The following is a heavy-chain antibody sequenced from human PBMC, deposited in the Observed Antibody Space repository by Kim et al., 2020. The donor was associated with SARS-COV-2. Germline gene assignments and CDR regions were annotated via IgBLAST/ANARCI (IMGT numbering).Heavy chain of an antibody. CDR2: INHSGST. Sequence: SETLSLTCAVYGGSFSGYYWSWIRQPPGKGLEWIGEINHSGSTNYNPSLKSRVTISVDTSKNQFSLKLSSVTAADTAVYYCARSPRVPAAILGAFDIWGQGTMVTVSS. V-gene: IGHV4-34*01. J-gene: IGHJ3*02. D-gene: IGHD2-2*02. CDR1: GGSFSGYY. CDR3: ARSPRVPAAILGAFDI.